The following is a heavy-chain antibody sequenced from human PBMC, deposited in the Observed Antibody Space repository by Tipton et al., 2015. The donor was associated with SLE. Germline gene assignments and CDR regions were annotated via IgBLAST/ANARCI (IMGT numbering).Heavy chain of an antibody. J-gene: IGHJ3*02. CDR1: GASISSYY. CDR2: IDFRGRT. CDR3: ARTLDALDI. V-gene: IGHV4-59*08. Sequence: LRLSCSVSGASISSYYWSWIRQPPGKGLEWIGNIDFRGRTIYNPSLQSRVVMSMDKSKNQFSLKLTAVTAADTAVYYCARTLDALDIWGQGTMVTVSS.